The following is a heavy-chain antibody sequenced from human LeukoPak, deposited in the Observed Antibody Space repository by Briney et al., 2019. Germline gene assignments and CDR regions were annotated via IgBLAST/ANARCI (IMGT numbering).Heavy chain of an antibody. D-gene: IGHD2-15*01. CDR1: GYTFTSYY. Sequence: GASVTVSCKASGYTFTSYYMHWVRQAPGQGLEWMGIINPSGGSTSYAQKFQGRVTMTRDTSTSTVYMELSSLRPEDTAVYYCARDDCSGGSCHRFDYWGQGTLVTVSS. CDR3: ARDDCSGGSCHRFDY. J-gene: IGHJ4*02. CDR2: INPSGGST. V-gene: IGHV1-46*01.